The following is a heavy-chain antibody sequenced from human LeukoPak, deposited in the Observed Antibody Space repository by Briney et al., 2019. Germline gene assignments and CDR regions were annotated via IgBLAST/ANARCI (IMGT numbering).Heavy chain of an antibody. CDR1: GGSISSSSYY. CDR3: ARTSGDGYNSYYYYGMDV. J-gene: IGHJ6*02. CDR2: IYYSGST. D-gene: IGHD5-24*01. Sequence: SETLSLTCTVSGGSISSSSYYWGWIRQPPGKGLEWIGSIYYSGSTYFNPSLKSRVTISVDTSKNQFSLKLSSVTAADTAVYYCARTSGDGYNSYYYYGMDVWGQGTTVTVSS. V-gene: IGHV4-39*01.